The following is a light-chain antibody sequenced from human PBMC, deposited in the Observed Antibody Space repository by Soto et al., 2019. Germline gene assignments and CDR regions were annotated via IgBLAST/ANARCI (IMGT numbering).Light chain of an antibody. J-gene: IGKJ3*01. CDR2: DAS. V-gene: IGKV3-11*01. CDR3: QPRSTVFP. CDR1: QSVSSF. Sequence: EIVLTQSPATLSLSPGEAATLYCSASQSVSSFLAWFQQKPGQAPRLLIYDASKRATGIPARFSGRGSGTDFTLAISSLEAEDFAGYYCQPRSTVFPFGHGTKVDSK.